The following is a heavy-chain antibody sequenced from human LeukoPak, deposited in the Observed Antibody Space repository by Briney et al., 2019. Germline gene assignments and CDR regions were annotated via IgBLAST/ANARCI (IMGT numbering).Heavy chain of an antibody. CDR1: GYTFNNYW. CDR2: LYPDGSAT. J-gene: IGHJ4*02. V-gene: IGHV5-51*01. CDR3: VRQGLQSGTYPAY. D-gene: IGHD1-26*01. Sequence: GESLKISCKASGYTFNNYWIGWGRQVPGRGLEWMGMLYPDGSATTYHPSFEGRVTISADKSVTTAYLEWNSLKASDTALYYCVRQGLQSGTYPAYWGPGTLVTVSS.